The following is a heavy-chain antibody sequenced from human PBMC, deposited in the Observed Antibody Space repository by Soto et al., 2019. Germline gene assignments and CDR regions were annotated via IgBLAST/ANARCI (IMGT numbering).Heavy chain of an antibody. CDR2: IWYDGSNK. V-gene: IGHV3-33*01. Sequence: GGSLRLSCAASGFTFSSYGMHWVRQAPGKGLEWVAVIWYDGSNKYYADSVKGRFTISRDNSKNTLYLQMNSLRAEDTAVYYCARTIAPLGSCSDPSPYYFDYWGQGTLVTVSS. D-gene: IGHD1-26*01. J-gene: IGHJ4*02. CDR3: ARTIAPLGSCSDPSPYYFDY. CDR1: GFTFSSYG.